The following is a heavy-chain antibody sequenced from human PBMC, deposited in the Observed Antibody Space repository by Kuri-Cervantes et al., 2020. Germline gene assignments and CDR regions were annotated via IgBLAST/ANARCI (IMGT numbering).Heavy chain of an antibody. D-gene: IGHD3/OR15-3a*01. CDR3: VLDPERDGLNFDY. CDR2: MHYAGST. CDR1: GGSVSSGGYY. J-gene: IGHJ4*02. Sequence: SETLSLTCTVSGGSVSSGGYYWSWVRQPPGKGLEWIGYMHYAGSTNYNPSLKGRVTISTDGSKNQFSLKLSSVIAADTAVYYCVLDPERDGLNFDYWGQGNPGHRLL. V-gene: IGHV4-61*08.